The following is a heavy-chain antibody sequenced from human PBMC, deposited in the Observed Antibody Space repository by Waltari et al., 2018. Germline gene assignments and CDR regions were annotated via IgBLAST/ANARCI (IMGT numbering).Heavy chain of an antibody. CDR2: ISSSSSTI. J-gene: IGHJ6*02. CDR1: GFTFSSYS. Sequence: EVQLVESGGGLVQPGGSLRLSCAASGFTFSSYSMNWVRQAPGKGLEWVSYISSSSSTIYYADSVKGRFTISRDNAKNSLYLQMNSLRAEDTAVYYCATIGYCSSTSCYNYYGMDVWGQGTTVTVSS. D-gene: IGHD2-2*02. CDR3: ATIGYCSSTSCYNYYGMDV. V-gene: IGHV3-48*01.